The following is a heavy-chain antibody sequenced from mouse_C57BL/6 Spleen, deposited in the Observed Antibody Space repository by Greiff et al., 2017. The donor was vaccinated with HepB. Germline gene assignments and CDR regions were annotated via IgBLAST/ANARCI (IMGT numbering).Heavy chain of an antibody. V-gene: IGHV5-4*01. J-gene: IGHJ1*03. D-gene: IGHD3-3*01. CDR3: ARDKGTDWYFDV. CDR2: ISDGGSYT. Sequence: EVKLMESGGGLVKPGGSLKLSCAASGFTFSSYAMSWVRQTPEKRLEWVATISDGGSYTYYPDNVKGRFTISRDNAKNNLYLQMSHLKSEDTAMYYCARDKGTDWYFDVWGTGTTVTVSS. CDR1: GFTFSSYA.